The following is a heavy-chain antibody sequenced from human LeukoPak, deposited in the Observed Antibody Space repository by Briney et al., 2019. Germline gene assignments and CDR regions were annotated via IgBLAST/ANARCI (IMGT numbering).Heavy chain of an antibody. CDR3: ARGGTYNDILSFDP. CDR2: IYYTGST. V-gene: IGHV4-59*01. J-gene: IGHJ5*02. D-gene: IGHD3-9*01. CDR1: GGSISYYY. Sequence: SETLSLTCTVSGGSISYYYWTWIRQSPRKGLEWIGQIYYTGSTYYNPSLKRRVTISVDTSRNQFSLNLTSVTAADTTVYYCARGGTYNDILSFDPWGQGTLVTVSS.